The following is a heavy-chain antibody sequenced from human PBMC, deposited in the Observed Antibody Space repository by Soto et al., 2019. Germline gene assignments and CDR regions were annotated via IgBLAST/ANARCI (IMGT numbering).Heavy chain of an antibody. CDR2: LSSDGGAK. CDR3: AREIHHFGGVSCYSVDY. D-gene: IGHD2-15*01. J-gene: IGHJ4*02. Sequence: QVQLVESGGGVVQPGRSLRLSCVASGFTFSSCSMHWVRQAPGNGLEWVTVLSSDGGAKYYEDSVKGRFTISRDNFRNTLYLQMDSLRAEDTAVYYCAREIHHFGGVSCYSVDYWGQGTLVTVSS. V-gene: IGHV3-30-3*01. CDR1: GFTFSSCS.